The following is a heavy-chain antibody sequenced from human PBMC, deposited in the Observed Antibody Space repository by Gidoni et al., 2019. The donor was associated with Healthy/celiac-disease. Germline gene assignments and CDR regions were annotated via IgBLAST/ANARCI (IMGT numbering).Heavy chain of an antibody. Sequence: EVQLLESGGGLVQPGGSLRISCAASGFTFSSYARSWVRQAPGKGLEWVSAISGSGGSTYYADSVKGRFTISRDNSKNTLYLQMNSLRAEDTAVYYCAKALDDYGGAFDIWGQGTMVTVSS. CDR1: GFTFSSYA. J-gene: IGHJ3*02. CDR3: AKALDDYGGAFDI. CDR2: ISGSGGST. V-gene: IGHV3-23*01. D-gene: IGHD4-17*01.